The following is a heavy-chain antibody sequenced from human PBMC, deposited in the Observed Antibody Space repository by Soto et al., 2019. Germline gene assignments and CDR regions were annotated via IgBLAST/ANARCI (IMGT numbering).Heavy chain of an antibody. D-gene: IGHD3-22*01. Sequence: SETLSFTFTDSGGSISSYHWSWIRQPPGKGLELIGYIYYSVTTNYNPSLKSRVTISVDTSKNQFSLKLSSVTAADTAVYYCARGPTYYYDSSGYYLFDYWGQGTLVTVS. CDR2: IYYSVTT. CDR3: ARGPTYYYDSSGYYLFDY. V-gene: IGHV4-59*01. CDR1: GGSISSYH. J-gene: IGHJ4*02.